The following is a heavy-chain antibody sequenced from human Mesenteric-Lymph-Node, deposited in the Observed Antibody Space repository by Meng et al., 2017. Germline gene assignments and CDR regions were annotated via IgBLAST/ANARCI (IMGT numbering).Heavy chain of an antibody. J-gene: IGHJ5*02. V-gene: IGHV4-34*01. D-gene: IGHD1-1*01. CDR2: INHSGST. CDR3: ARGVNTGSYVYWFDP. CDR1: GGTFSGYY. Sequence: GASLCKPTVTLSLPFVFLGGTFSGYYWSWIRQPPGKGLEWIGEINHSGSTNYNPSLKSRVTISVDTSKNQFSLKLSSVTAADTAVYYCARGVNTGSYVYWFDPWGQGTLVTVSS.